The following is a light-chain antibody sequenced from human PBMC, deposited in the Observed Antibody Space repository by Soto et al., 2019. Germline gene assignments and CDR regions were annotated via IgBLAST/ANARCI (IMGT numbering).Light chain of an antibody. J-gene: IGKJ1*01. Sequence: EIGMTQSPATLSVSPGERATLSCRASQSVSSNIGWYQQRPGQAPRLLIYRASTRATGIPARFSGSGSGTEFTLTISSLQSEDFAIYYCQQYHNLWTFGQGTKVDIK. V-gene: IGKV3-15*01. CDR3: QQYHNLWT. CDR1: QSVSSN. CDR2: RAS.